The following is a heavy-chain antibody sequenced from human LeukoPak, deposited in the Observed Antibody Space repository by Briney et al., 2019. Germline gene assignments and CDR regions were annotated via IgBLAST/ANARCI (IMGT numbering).Heavy chain of an antibody. CDR2: IYYSGST. J-gene: IGHJ6*02. Sequence: SETLSLTCAVYGGSFSGYYWSWIRQPPGKGLEWIGYIYYSGSTNYNPSLKSRVTISVDTSKNQFSLKLSSVTAADTAVYYCARLSYYDILTGYHMYGMDVWGQGTTVTVSS. CDR3: ARLSYYDILTGYHMYGMDV. V-gene: IGHV4-59*08. CDR1: GGSFSGYY. D-gene: IGHD3-9*01.